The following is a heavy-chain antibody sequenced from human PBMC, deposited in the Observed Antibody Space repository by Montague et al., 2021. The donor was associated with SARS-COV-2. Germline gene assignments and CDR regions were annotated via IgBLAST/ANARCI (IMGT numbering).Heavy chain of an antibody. D-gene: IGHD6-25*01. V-gene: IGHV2-5*02. Sequence: PALVKPTQTLTLTCTVSGFSVSAPGVGVGWIRQPPGKALEWLALIYWDDDKRCSPSLNTRLTIIKDTSKHLVALTMTNVDPADTGAYFCARNSVRQRSGPNWYFDLWGRGTVITV. CDR2: IYWDDDK. CDR3: ARNSVRQRSGPNWYFDL. J-gene: IGHJ2*01. CDR1: GFSVSAPGVG.